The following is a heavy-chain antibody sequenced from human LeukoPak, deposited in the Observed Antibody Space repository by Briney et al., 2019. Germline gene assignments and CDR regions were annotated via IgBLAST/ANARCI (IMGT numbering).Heavy chain of an antibody. V-gene: IGHV3-33*01. CDR2: IWYDGSNK. D-gene: IGHD2-8*01. CDR1: GFTFSSYG. CDR3: ARARYCTNGVCYSRLFDY. J-gene: IGHJ4*02. Sequence: GGSLRLSCAASGFTFSSYGMHWVRQAPGKGLEWVAVIWYDGSNKYYADSVKGRFTISRDNSKNTLYLQMNSLRAEDTAVYYCARARYCTNGVCYSRLFDYWGQGTLVTVSS.